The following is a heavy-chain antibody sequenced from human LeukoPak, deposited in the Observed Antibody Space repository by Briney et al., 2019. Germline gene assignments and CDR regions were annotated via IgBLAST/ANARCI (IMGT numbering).Heavy chain of an antibody. J-gene: IGHJ4*02. CDR2: ISGSGGST. CDR1: GFTFSSYA. CDR3: AKYFYGSGSYWDY. Sequence: GGSLRLSCAASGFTFSSYAMSWVRKAPGKGLEWVSAISGSGGSTYYADSVKGRFTISRDNSKNTLYLQMNSLRAEDTAVYYCAKYFYGSGSYWDYWGQGTLVTVSS. V-gene: IGHV3-23*01. D-gene: IGHD3-10*01.